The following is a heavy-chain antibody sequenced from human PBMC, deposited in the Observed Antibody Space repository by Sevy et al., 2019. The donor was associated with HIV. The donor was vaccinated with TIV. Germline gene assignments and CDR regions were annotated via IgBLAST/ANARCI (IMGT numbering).Heavy chain of an antibody. J-gene: IGHJ3*02. V-gene: IGHV4-39*01. CDR1: GGSISSSSYY. D-gene: IGHD3-3*01. CDR3: ARTYYDFWSGYLGGDAFDI. CDR2: IYYSGST. Sequence: SETLSLTCTVSGGSISSSSYYWGWIRQPPGKGLEWIGSIYYSGSTYYNPSLKSRVTISVDTSKNQFSLKLSSVTAADTAVYYCARTYYDFWSGYLGGDAFDIWGQGTMVTVSS.